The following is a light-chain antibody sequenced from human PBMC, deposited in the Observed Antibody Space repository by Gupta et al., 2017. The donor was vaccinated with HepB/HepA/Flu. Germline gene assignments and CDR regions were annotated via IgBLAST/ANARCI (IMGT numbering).Light chain of an antibody. CDR3: QQSQSTPYT. CDR1: HSITTY. CDR2: SAS. Sequence: DIQTNQSSSCLPASVGDRVTITHRASHSITTYLSWYQQQPGKAPRLLIYSASTLKSGVPSRFSGSGSGTDFTLTINNLQPEDFATYYCQQSQSTPYTFGQGTKVEIK. J-gene: IGKJ2*01. V-gene: IGKV1-39*01.